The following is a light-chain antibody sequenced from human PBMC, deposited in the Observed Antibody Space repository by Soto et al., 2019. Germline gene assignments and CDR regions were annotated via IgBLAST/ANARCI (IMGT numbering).Light chain of an antibody. V-gene: IGKV1-5*01. CDR1: QSISSW. J-gene: IGKJ1*01. CDR2: DAS. CDR3: QQYHSYWT. Sequence: DLQMTQSPSTLSASVGDRVTITCRASQSISSWLAWFQQKPGKAPKLLIYDASSLESGVPQRFSASGSGTEFTLPISSLQTDDFSTYDCQQYHSYWTFGQGTKVDIK.